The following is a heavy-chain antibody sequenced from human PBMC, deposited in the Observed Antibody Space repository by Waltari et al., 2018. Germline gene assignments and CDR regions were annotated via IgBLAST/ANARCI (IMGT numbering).Heavy chain of an antibody. CDR1: GGSFSGSY. J-gene: IGHJ4*02. D-gene: IGHD3-16*02. Sequence: QVQLQQWGAGLLKLSETLSLTCAVYGGSFSGSYWSWIRQPPGKGLEWIGEINHSGSTNHNPSLKRRGNISVDTSKNQFSLKLRSVTAADTAVYYWARGGLRKYDYVWGSYRYTGNCFDYWGQGTLVTVSS. CDR2: INHSGST. V-gene: IGHV4-34*01. CDR3: ARGGLRKYDYVWGSYRYTGNCFDY.